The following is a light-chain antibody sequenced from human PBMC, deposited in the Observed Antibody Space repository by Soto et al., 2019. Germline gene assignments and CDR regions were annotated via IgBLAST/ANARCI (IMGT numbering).Light chain of an antibody. CDR1: QSVSSN. CDR3: QQYSNWPVT. V-gene: IGKV3-15*01. CDR2: GAS. J-gene: IGKJ1*01. Sequence: EIVMTQSPATLSVSPGERATLSCRASQSVSSNLAWYQQKPGQAPRLLIYGASTRATGIPVRFSGSGSGTEFTLTISSLQSEDFVVYYCQQYSNWPVTFGQGTKVEIK.